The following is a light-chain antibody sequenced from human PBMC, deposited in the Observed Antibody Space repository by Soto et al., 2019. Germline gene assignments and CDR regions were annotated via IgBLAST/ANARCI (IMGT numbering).Light chain of an antibody. V-gene: IGKV3-20*01. CDR1: QSVSCSY. CDR3: QQYGRSLWS. CDR2: GAS. Sequence: EIVLTQSPGTLSLSPGERATLSCRASQSVSCSYLAWYQQKPGQAPRLLIYGASSRATGIPDRFSGSGSGTDFTLTISRLEPEDFAVYYCQQYGRSLWSFGQGTKVEIK. J-gene: IGKJ1*01.